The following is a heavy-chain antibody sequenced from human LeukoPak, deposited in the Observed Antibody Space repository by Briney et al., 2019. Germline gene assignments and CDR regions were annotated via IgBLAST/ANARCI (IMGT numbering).Heavy chain of an antibody. CDR3: SKSRSRGSDAFDI. CDR1: GDSVSNNNAA. J-gene: IGHJ3*02. D-gene: IGHD3-16*01. CDR2: TYYRSKWYT. V-gene: IGHV6-1*01. Sequence: SQTLSLTCAISGDSVSNNNAAWNWIRQSPSRGLEWLGRTYYRSKWYTDYAVSVSSRITINPDASKNQFSLQLNSVTPEDTAVYYWSKSRSRGSDAFDIWGQGTMVTVSS.